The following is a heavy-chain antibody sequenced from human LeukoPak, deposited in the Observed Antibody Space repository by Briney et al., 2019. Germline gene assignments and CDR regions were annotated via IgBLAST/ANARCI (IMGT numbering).Heavy chain of an antibody. CDR3: ASHCSSTSCYYY. D-gene: IGHD2-2*01. CDR1: GFTFSSYA. J-gene: IGHJ4*02. CDR2: ISGSGGGT. V-gene: IGHV3-23*01. Sequence: GGSLRLSCAASGFTFSSYAMSWVRQAPGKGLEWVSAISGSGGGTYYADSVKGRFTISRDNSKSTLYVQMNSLRAEDTAVYYCASHCSSTSCYYYWGQGTLVTVSS.